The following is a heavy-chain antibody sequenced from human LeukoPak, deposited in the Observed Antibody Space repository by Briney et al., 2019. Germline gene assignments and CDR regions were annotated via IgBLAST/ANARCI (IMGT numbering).Heavy chain of an antibody. V-gene: IGHV1-8*03. CDR1: GYTFTSYD. J-gene: IGHJ6*03. CDR3: ARDQKANWNPLGYYYYYMDV. D-gene: IGHD1-1*01. CDR2: VNPNSGNT. Sequence: GASVKVSCKASGYTFTSYDINWVRQATGQGLEWMGWVNPNSGNTGYAQKFQGRVTITRNTSISTAYMELSSLRSEDTAVYYCARDQKANWNPLGYYYYYMDVWGKGTTVTVSS.